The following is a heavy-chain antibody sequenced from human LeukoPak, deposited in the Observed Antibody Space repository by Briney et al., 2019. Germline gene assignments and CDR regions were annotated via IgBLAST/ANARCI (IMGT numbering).Heavy chain of an antibody. CDR3: ARSGTMIVGPDY. CDR1: GGSISSYY. J-gene: IGHJ4*02. CDR2: IYYSGST. Sequence: SETLSLTCAVSGGSISSYYWSWIRQPPGKGLEWIGYIYYSGSTNYNPSLKSRVTISVDTSKNQFSLKLSSVTAADTAMYYCARSGTMIVGPDYWGRGTLVTVSS. D-gene: IGHD3-22*01. V-gene: IGHV4-59*08.